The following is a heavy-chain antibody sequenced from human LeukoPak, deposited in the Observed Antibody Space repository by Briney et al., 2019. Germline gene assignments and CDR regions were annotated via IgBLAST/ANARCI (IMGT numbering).Heavy chain of an antibody. CDR2: INLDGSER. CDR3: GRVIAGAIDY. V-gene: IGHV3-7*01. D-gene: IGHD6-13*01. Sequence: AGGSLRLSWEASGFTFSGHSMTWARQAPGRGLEWVANINLDGSERFYVDFVKGRFTISRDNADNSMYLQMNSLRAEDTAVYYCGRVIAGAIDYWGQGTLVTVSS. J-gene: IGHJ4*02. CDR1: GFTFSGHS.